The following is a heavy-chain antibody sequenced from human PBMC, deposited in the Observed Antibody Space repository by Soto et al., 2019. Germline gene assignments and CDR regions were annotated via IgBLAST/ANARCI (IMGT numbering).Heavy chain of an antibody. CDR1: GYSFPNYW. D-gene: IGHD3-3*02. CDR3: ARHEHFSDPLSAPFDF. Sequence: GESLKISCKGSGYSFPNYWIGWVRQMPGKGLEWMGIIYPGDSDTRYSPSFQGQVTISADKSISTAYLQWSSLKASDTAIYYCARHEHFSDPLSAPFDFWGQGTLVTVSS. V-gene: IGHV5-51*01. J-gene: IGHJ4*02. CDR2: IYPGDSDT.